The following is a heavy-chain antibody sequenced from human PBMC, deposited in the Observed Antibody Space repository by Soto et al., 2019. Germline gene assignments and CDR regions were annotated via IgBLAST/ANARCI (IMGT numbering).Heavy chain of an antibody. CDR3: ARSYYQYFYMDV. CDR1: GGSISSGGYY. J-gene: IGHJ6*03. CDR2: IYYSGNT. V-gene: IGHV4-31*03. Sequence: PSETLSLTCTFSGGSISSGGYYWSWIRQHPGKGLEWIGYIYYSGNTYYNPSLKSRVIISLDTSKNQFSLKLSSVTAADSAVYYCARSYYQYFYMDVWGKGTTVTVSS.